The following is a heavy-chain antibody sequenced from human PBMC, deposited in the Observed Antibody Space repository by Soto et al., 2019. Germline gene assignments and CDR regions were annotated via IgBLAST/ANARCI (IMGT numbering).Heavy chain of an antibody. D-gene: IGHD3-22*01. CDR2: IIPIFGTA. V-gene: IGHV1-69*13. CDR3: ATRSGWSNYYDSSGYLY. CDR1: GGTFSSYA. J-gene: IGHJ4*02. Sequence: GASVKVSCKASGGTFSSYAISWVRQAPGQGLEWMGGIIPIFGTANYAQKFQGRVTITADESTSTAYMELSSLRSEDTAVYYCATRSGWSNYYDSSGYLYWGQGTLVTVSS.